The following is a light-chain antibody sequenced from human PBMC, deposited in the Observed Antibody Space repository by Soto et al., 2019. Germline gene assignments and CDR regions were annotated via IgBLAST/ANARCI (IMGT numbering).Light chain of an antibody. J-gene: IGLJ2*01. CDR3: AAWDDSLSGHVV. Sequence: QSVLTQPPSASGTPGQRVTISCSGSRSNIGSNTVSWYQHLPGTAPKPLMYSNNQRPSGVPDRFSGSKSGTSASLAISGLQSEDEADYYCAAWDDSLSGHVVFGGGTKVTVL. CDR1: RSNIGSNT. V-gene: IGLV1-44*01. CDR2: SNN.